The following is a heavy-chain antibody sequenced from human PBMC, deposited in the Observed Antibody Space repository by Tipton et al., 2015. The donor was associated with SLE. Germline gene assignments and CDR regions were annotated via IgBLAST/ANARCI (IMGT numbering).Heavy chain of an antibody. CDR1: GGSISNNY. J-gene: IGHJ6*02. CDR2: ISYGGDT. Sequence: TLSLTCSVSGGSISNNYWIWIRQPPGKGLEWIGYISYGGDTNYNPSLKSRVTISGDTAKNQFSMKRTSVTAADTAVYYCARGMVTWRGAIVGVDVWGQGTTVNVSS. D-gene: IGHD2-21*02. V-gene: IGHV4-59*08. CDR3: ARGMVTWRGAIVGVDV.